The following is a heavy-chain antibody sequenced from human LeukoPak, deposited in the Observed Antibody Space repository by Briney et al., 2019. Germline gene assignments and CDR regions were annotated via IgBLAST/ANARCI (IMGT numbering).Heavy chain of an antibody. Sequence: SETLSLTCTVSGGSISSYYWSCIRQPPGKGLEWIGYIYYSGSTNYNPSLKSRVTISVDTSKNQFSLKLSSVTAADTAVYYCARGSSTVTTASYYYGMDVWGQGTTVTVSS. CDR1: GGSISSYY. CDR2: IYYSGST. J-gene: IGHJ6*02. CDR3: ARGSSTVTTASYYYGMDV. V-gene: IGHV4-59*01. D-gene: IGHD4-11*01.